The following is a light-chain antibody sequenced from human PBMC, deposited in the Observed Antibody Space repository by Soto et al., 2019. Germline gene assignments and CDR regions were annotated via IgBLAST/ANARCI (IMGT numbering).Light chain of an antibody. CDR3: QQLTSYPQT. Sequence: DIQMTQSPAILSASVGDRVTITCRASQSISSWLAWYQQKPGKAPNLLIHKASHLESGVPSRFSGSGSGTEFTLTISSLQPEDSATYFCQQLTSYPQTFGQVTRLEIK. CDR2: KAS. CDR1: QSISSW. V-gene: IGKV1-5*03. J-gene: IGKJ5*01.